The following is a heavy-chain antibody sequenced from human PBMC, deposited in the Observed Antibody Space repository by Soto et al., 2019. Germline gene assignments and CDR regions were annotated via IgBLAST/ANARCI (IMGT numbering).Heavy chain of an antibody. V-gene: IGHV3-23*01. CDR1: EFTVSGHA. Sequence: EVQVLETGRGLVQPGGSLRLSREGSEFTVSGHAMTWIRQAPGQGPEWVSTITADGGTNYADSVKGRFAMSRDTSENTLYLQMDSLGAEDTAAYYCAPHVSCSGGSCQYDAFAIRGQGTMVTVSS. D-gene: IGHD2-15*01. CDR2: ITADGGT. CDR3: APHVSCSGGSCQYDAFAI. J-gene: IGHJ3*02.